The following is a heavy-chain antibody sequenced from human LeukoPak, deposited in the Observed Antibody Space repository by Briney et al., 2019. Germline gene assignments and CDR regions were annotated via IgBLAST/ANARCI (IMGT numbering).Heavy chain of an antibody. CDR1: GGSISSSSYY. V-gene: IGHV4-39*07. D-gene: IGHD6-13*01. CDR2: IYYSGST. Sequence: SETLSLTCTVSGGSISSSSYYWGWIRQPPGKGLEWIGSIYYSGSTYYNPSLKSRVTISVDTSKNQFSLKLSSVTAADTAVYYWARGEIAARGGYYYMDVWGKGTTVTVSS. J-gene: IGHJ6*03. CDR3: ARGEIAARGGYYYMDV.